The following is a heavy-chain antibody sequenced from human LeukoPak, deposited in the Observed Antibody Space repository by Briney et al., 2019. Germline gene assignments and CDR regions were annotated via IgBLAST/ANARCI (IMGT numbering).Heavy chain of an antibody. J-gene: IGHJ6*03. CDR3: ARVVAARTYYMDV. CDR1: GGSISSYY. Sequence: SETLSLTCTVSGGSISSYYWSWIRQPPGKGLEWIGYIYYSGSTNYNPSLKSRVPISVDTSKNQFSLKLSSVTAADTAVYYCARVVAARTYYMDVWGKGTRSPSP. CDR2: IYYSGST. V-gene: IGHV4-59*01. D-gene: IGHD6-6*01.